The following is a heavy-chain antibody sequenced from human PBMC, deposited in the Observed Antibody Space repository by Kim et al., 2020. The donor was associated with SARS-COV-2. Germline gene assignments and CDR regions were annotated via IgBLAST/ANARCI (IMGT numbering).Heavy chain of an antibody. CDR3: ARGPPPYGSGSYPFLDY. J-gene: IGHJ4*02. Sequence: SETLSLTCAVYGGSFSGYYWSWIRQPPGKGLEWIGEINHSGSTNYNPSLKSRVTISVDTSKNQFSLKLSSVTAADTAVYYCARGPPPYGSGSYPFLDYWGQGTLVTVSS. V-gene: IGHV4-34*01. CDR2: INHSGST. CDR1: GGSFSGYY. D-gene: IGHD3-10*01.